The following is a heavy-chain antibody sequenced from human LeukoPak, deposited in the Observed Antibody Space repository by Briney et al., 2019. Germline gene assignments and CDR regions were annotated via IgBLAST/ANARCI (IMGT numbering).Heavy chain of an antibody. CDR3: ARGNRYDSSGYYYKRYDY. CDR1: GGSINTYY. D-gene: IGHD3-22*01. Sequence: SETLSLTCTVSGGSINTYYWSWIRQPPGKGLEWIGYIYYSGSTYYNPSLKSRVTISVDTSKNQFSLKLSSVTAADTAVYYCARGNRYDSSGYYYKRYDYWGQGTLVTVSS. J-gene: IGHJ4*02. CDR2: IYYSGST. V-gene: IGHV4-59*08.